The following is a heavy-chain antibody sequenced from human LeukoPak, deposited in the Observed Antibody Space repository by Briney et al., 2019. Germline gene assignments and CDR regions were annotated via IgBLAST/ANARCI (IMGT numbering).Heavy chain of an antibody. CDR3: AREDLVTAMVDY. CDR2: INPSGGST. CDR1: GYIFTGYY. V-gene: IGHV1-46*01. J-gene: IGHJ4*02. Sequence: ASVKVSCKASGYIFTGYYMHWVRQAPGQGLEWMGIINPSGGSTSYAQKFQGRVTMTRDMSTSTVYMELSSLRSEDTAVYYCAREDLVTAMVDYWGQGTLVTVSS. D-gene: IGHD5-18*01.